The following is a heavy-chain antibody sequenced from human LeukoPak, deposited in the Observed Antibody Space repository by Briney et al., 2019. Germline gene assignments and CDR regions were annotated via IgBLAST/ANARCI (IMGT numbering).Heavy chain of an antibody. CDR3: ARDRNPYSSGFEYFQH. CDR2: INGYNGNT. Sequence: ASVTVSCKASGYTFTSYGIIWVRQAPGQGLEWMGWINGYNGNTNYTQKLQGRVTMTTDTSTSTAYMELRSLRSDDTAVYYCARDRNPYSSGFEYFQHWGQGTLVTVSS. D-gene: IGHD6-19*01. J-gene: IGHJ1*01. CDR1: GYTFTSYG. V-gene: IGHV1-18*01.